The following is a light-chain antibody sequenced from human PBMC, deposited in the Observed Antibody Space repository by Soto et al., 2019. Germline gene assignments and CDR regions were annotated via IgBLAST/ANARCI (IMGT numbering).Light chain of an antibody. CDR1: QTVSNNY. V-gene: IGKV3-20*01. Sequence: EVVLTQSPGTLSLSPGERATLSCRASQTVSNNYLAWYQHKPGQSPKLLIFGSSDRATGIPDRFSGSGSGKDFPLTISRLEPEDFAVYYCQQYGSSPPYTFGQGTKLEIK. J-gene: IGKJ2*01. CDR3: QQYGSSPPYT. CDR2: GSS.